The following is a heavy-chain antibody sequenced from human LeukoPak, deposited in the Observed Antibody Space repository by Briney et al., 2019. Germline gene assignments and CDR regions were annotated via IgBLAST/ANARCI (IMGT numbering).Heavy chain of an antibody. CDR3: TTDLAYIAAPGLDY. CDR1: GFTFIHAS. J-gene: IGHJ4*02. V-gene: IGHV3-15*01. D-gene: IGHD6-13*01. Sequence: GGSRRLSCAASGFTFIHASMTWVRQVPGRGLEWIGRFKGKIDGGAIESAASVQGRFTISRDDSKNTFYLQMDSLKIEDTGVYYCTTDLAYIAAPGLDYWGQGTLVTVSS. CDR2: FKGKIDGGAI.